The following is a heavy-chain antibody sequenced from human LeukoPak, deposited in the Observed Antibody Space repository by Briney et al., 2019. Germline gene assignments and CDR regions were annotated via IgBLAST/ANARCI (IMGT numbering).Heavy chain of an antibody. V-gene: IGHV3-33*01. CDR1: GFTFSSYG. J-gene: IGHJ4*02. CDR2: IWYDGSNK. CDR3: ARDPLRY. Sequence: GRSLRLSCAASGFTFSSYGMHWVRQAPGKGLEGVAVIWYDGSNKYYADSVKGRFTISRDNSKNTLYLQMNSLRAEDTAAYYCARDPLRYWGQGTLVTVSS.